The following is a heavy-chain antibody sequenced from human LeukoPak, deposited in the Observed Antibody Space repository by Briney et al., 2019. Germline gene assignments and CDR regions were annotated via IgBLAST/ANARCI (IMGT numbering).Heavy chain of an antibody. D-gene: IGHD1-1*01. CDR2: IIPIFGTA. CDR3: ARGGPYNWNGPYYYYGMDV. J-gene: IGHJ6*04. Sequence: GASVKVSCKASGGTFSSYAISWVRQAPGQGLEWMGGIIPIFGTANYAQKFQGRVTITADKSTSTAYMELSSLRSEDTAVYYCARGGPYNWNGPYYYYGMDVWGKGTTVTVSS. CDR1: GGTFSSYA. V-gene: IGHV1-69*06.